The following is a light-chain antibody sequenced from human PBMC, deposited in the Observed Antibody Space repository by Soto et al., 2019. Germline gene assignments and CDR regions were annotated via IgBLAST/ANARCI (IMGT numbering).Light chain of an antibody. V-gene: IGKV3-20*01. CDR3: QQYETSPRT. J-gene: IGKJ1*01. CDR2: GAS. CDR1: QSVSSNF. Sequence: ENVLTQSPGTLSLSPGERTTLSCRASQSVSSNFLDWYQQKPGQAPRLLIYGASSRATGIPDRFSGSGSGTDFTLTISRLEPEDFAVYYCQQYETSPRTFGQGTKVEI.